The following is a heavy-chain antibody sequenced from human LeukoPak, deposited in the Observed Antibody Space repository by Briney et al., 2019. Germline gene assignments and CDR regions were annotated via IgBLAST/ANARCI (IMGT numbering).Heavy chain of an antibody. D-gene: IGHD3-22*01. CDR1: GFTFSSYW. CDR2: ISGSGHKT. V-gene: IGHV3-23*01. CDR3: AKENAYYYDTSGFYSYYLDS. Sequence: GGSLRLSCAASGFTFSSYWLNWVRQAPDKGLEWVSSISGSGHKTYYADSVKGRFTISRDNSKNTLYLQMNTLTAEDTALYYCAKENAYYYDTSGFYSYYLDSWGQGTLVTVSS. J-gene: IGHJ4*02.